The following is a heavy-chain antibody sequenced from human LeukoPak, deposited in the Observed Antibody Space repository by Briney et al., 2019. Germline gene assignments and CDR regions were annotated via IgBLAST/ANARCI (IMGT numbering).Heavy chain of an antibody. J-gene: IGHJ4*02. CDR3: ARHVIAARVFDY. Sequence: GGSLRLSCAASGFTFSSYAMSWVRQAPGKGLEWVSAISGSGGSTYYADSVKGRFTISRDNSKNTLYLQMNSLRAEDTAVYYCARHVIAARVFDYWGQGTLVTVSS. V-gene: IGHV3-23*01. CDR2: ISGSGGST. CDR1: GFTFSSYA. D-gene: IGHD2-15*01.